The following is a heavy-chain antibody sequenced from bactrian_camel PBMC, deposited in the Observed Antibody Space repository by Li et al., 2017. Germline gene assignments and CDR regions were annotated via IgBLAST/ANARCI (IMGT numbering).Heavy chain of an antibody. V-gene: IGHV3S53*01. CDR1: GHVYNGDR. J-gene: IGHJ4*01. Sequence: HVQLVESGGDSVQVGGSLKLSCALDGHVYNGDRLAWSRQSPGKDRELVLSIRSDGIKTYGDDVKGRFTLSQDNAKNTVYLQMNSLKTEDTAMYYCAADCCVGWTVDDCKYSGQGTQVTVS. CDR2: IRSDGIK. D-gene: IGHD5*01.